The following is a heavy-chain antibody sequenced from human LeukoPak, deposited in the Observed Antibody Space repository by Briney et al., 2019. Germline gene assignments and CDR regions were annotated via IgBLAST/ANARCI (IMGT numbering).Heavy chain of an antibody. CDR2: IRSKAYGGTT. CDR3: TRDLTSTVVPAAIGY. D-gene: IGHD2-2*01. V-gene: IGHV3-49*04. J-gene: IGHJ4*02. Sequence: GGSLRLSCAASGFTFSSYWMSWVRQAPGKGLEWVGFIRSKAYGGTTEYAASVKGRFTISGDDSKSIAYLQMNSLKTEDTAVYYCTRDLTSTVVPAAIGYWGQGTLVTVSS. CDR1: GFTFSSYW.